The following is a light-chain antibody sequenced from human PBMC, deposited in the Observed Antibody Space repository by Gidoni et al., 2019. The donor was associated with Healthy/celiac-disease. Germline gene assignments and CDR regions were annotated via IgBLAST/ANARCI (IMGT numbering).Light chain of an antibody. CDR1: QSVSSSY. CDR3: QQYGSSPWT. Sequence: EIVLPQSPGTLSLSPGDRATLSCRASQSVSSSYLAWYQQKPGQAPRLLIYGASSRATGIPDRFSGSGSGTDFTLTISRLEPEDFAVYYCQQYGSSPWTFGQGTKVEI. CDR2: GAS. V-gene: IGKV3-20*01. J-gene: IGKJ1*01.